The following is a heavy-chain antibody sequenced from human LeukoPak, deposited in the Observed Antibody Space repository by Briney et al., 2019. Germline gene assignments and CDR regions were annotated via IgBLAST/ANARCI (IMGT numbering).Heavy chain of an antibody. CDR3: ASDSIAGYSLSW. CDR1: GGFIINGKW. D-gene: IGHD3-9*01. V-gene: IGHV4/OR15-8*01. J-gene: IGHJ4*02. CDR2: ISHSGSP. Sequence: SETLSLTCGVSGGFIINGKWWSWVRQPPGKGLEWIGEISHSGSPNYNPSLKGRLTISVDTAKNQFSLKLSSVTAADTAVYYCASDSIAGYSLSWWGQGTVVTVSS.